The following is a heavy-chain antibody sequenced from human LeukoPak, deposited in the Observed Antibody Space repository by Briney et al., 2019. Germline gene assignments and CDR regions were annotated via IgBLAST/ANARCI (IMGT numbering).Heavy chain of an antibody. J-gene: IGHJ5*02. V-gene: IGHV4-4*02. CDR1: GGSISSVNL. Sequence: SETLSLTCAVSGGSISSVNLWSWVRQPPGKGLEWIGSIYDSGITYYNPSLKSRVIISVDTSKNQFSLKLSSVTAADTAVYYCARPGSSGWYTGNWFDPWGQGTLVTVSS. D-gene: IGHD6-19*01. CDR2: IYDSGIT. CDR3: ARPGSSGWYTGNWFDP.